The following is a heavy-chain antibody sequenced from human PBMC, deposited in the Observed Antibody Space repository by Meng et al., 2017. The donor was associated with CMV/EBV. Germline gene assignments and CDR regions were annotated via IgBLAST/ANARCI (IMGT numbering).Heavy chain of an antibody. V-gene: IGHV4-4*07. CDR1: GGFFSGFF. D-gene: IGHD3-22*01. J-gene: IGHJ4*02. CDR3: ARERGDDSGYNFDS. CDR2: IYSTGGT. Sequence: QVQLQESGPGLVKPSETLSLTLSVSGGFFSGFFWTWIRQPAGKGLEWIGRIYSTGGTNYNPSFESRVTISLDGSNNQFSLKLNSVTAADTAIYYCARERGDDSGYNFDSWGQGTLVTVSS.